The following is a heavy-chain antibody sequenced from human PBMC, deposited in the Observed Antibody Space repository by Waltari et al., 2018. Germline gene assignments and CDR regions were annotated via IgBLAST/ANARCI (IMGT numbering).Heavy chain of an antibody. CDR1: GGSFSGYY. J-gene: IGHJ4*02. D-gene: IGHD1-1*01. V-gene: IGHV4-34*01. Sequence: QVQLQQWGAGLLKPSETLSLTCAVYGGSFSGYYWSWIRQPPGKGLEWIGEINHSGSTNYNPSLKSRVTISVDTSKNQFSLKLSSVTAADTAVYYCASSLWYKYYFDYWGQGTLVTVSS. CDR2: INHSGST. CDR3: ASSLWYKYYFDY.